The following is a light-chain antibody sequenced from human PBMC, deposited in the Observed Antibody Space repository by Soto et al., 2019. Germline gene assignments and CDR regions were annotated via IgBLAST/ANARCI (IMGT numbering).Light chain of an antibody. CDR3: GADHGSGSNFVV. Sequence: QPVRTQPPSASASLGASVTLTCTLSSGYSNYKVDWYQQRPGKGPRFVMRVGTGGIVGSKGDGIPDRFSVLGSGLNRYLTIKNIQEEDESDYHCGADHGSGSNFVVFGGGTKLTVL. J-gene: IGLJ2*01. V-gene: IGLV9-49*01. CDR2: VGTGGIVG. CDR1: SGYSNYK.